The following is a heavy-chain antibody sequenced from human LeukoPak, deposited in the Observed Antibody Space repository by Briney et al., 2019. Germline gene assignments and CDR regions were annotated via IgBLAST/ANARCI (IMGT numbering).Heavy chain of an antibody. V-gene: IGHV4-34*01. CDR1: GGSISSYY. Sequence: SETLSLTCTVSGGSISSYYWSWIRQPPGKGLEWIGEINHSGSTNYNPSLKSRVTISVDTSKNQFSLKLSSVTAADTAVYYCAIPVAVAGNGYYYGMDAWGQGTTVTVSS. CDR2: INHSGST. J-gene: IGHJ6*02. CDR3: AIPVAVAGNGYYYGMDA. D-gene: IGHD6-19*01.